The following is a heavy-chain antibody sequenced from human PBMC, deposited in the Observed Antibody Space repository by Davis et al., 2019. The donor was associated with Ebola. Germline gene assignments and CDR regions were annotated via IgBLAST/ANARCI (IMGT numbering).Heavy chain of an antibody. V-gene: IGHV4-34*01. CDR1: GGSISGYY. CDR2: INHSGST. Sequence: SETLSLTCTVSGGSISGYYWSWIRQPPGKGLEWIGEINHSGSTNYNPSLKSRVTISVDTSKNQFSLKLSSVTAADTAVYYCARLGYSSSWPFDYWGQGTLVTVSS. D-gene: IGHD6-13*01. J-gene: IGHJ4*02. CDR3: ARLGYSSSWPFDY.